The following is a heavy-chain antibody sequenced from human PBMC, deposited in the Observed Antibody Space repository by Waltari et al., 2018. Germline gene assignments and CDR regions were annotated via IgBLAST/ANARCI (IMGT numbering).Heavy chain of an antibody. J-gene: IGHJ4*02. V-gene: IGHV1-2*02. Sequence: QVQLVQSGAEVQKPGASVKVSCKASGYTFTGSYRHRVGQAPGQGVEWKGWINPNSGGTNYAQKFQGRVTMTRDTSISTAYMELSRLRSDDTAVYYCARDPEGTSPPVGAMIGFDYWGQGTLVTVSS. CDR2: INPNSGGT. CDR3: ARDPEGTSPPVGAMIGFDY. D-gene: IGHD1-26*01. CDR1: GYTFTGSY.